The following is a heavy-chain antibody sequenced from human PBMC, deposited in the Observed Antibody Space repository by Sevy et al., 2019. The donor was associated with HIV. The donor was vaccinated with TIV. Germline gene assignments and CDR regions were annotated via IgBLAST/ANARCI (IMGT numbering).Heavy chain of an antibody. Sequence: GESLKISCKGSGYSFXXYWIGWVRQMPGKGLEWMGIIFPGASDTRYSPSCQGQVTISADNSISTAYLQWSSLKASDTAMYYCARARGXPHYYYGXDVWGQXTTVTVSS. V-gene: IGHV5-51*01. J-gene: IGHJ6*02. CDR3: ARARGXPHYYYGXDV. CDR2: IFPGASDT. CDR1: GYSFXXYW. D-gene: IGHD1-26*01.